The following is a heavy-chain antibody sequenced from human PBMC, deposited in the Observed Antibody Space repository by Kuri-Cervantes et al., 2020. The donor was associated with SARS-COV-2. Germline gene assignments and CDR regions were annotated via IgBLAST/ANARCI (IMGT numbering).Heavy chain of an antibody. Sequence: ASVKVSCKASGYSSTDHDINWVRQATGQGLEWMGWMNPVSGNTGYAQQFQGRVTMTRDTSLRTAYLELTSLRSDDTAVYYCASLSYSSAWYEGSWSQGTLVTVSS. V-gene: IGHV1-8*02. J-gene: IGHJ5*02. CDR2: MNPVSGNT. CDR1: GYSSTDHD. CDR3: ASLSYSSAWYEGS. D-gene: IGHD6-19*01.